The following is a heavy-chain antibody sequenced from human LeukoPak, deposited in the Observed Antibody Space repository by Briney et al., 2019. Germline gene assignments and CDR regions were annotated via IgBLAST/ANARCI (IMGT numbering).Heavy chain of an antibody. Sequence: ASVKVSCKASGYTFTSYGISWVRQAPGQGLEWMGWLSAYNGNTNYAQKLQGRVTMTTDTSTSTAYMELRSLRSDDTAVYYCARVVPAAPVFDPWGQGTLVTVSS. CDR1: GYTFTSYG. V-gene: IGHV1-18*01. J-gene: IGHJ5*02. D-gene: IGHD2-2*01. CDR2: LSAYNGNT. CDR3: ARVVPAAPVFDP.